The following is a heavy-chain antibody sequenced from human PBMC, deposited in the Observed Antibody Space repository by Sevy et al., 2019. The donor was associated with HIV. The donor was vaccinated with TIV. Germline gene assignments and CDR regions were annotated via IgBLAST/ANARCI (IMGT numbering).Heavy chain of an antibody. V-gene: IGHV3-30*04. J-gene: IGHJ4*02. Sequence: GSLRLSCAASGFTFSSYAMHWVRQAPGKGLEWVAVISYDGSNKYYADSVKGRFTISRDNSKNTLYLQMNSLRAEDTAVYYCARVIGDYGAYWGQGTLVTVSS. CDR2: ISYDGSNK. CDR3: ARVIGDYGAY. D-gene: IGHD4-17*01. CDR1: GFTFSSYA.